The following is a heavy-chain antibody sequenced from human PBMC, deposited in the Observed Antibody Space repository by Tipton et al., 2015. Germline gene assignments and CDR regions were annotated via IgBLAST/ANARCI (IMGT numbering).Heavy chain of an antibody. D-gene: IGHD4-17*01. Sequence: SLRLSCAASGLTFTSYAMTWVRQAPGKGLEWVSTISGGGGYTYIADSVKGRFTISRDNSKNTLYLQMSSLRAEDTALYYCSRESRQITVTMAKKEYFQFWGQGTLVTVPS. CDR3: SRESRQITVTMAKKEYFQF. CDR2: ISGGGGYT. CDR1: GLTFTSYA. J-gene: IGHJ1*01. V-gene: IGHV3-23*01.